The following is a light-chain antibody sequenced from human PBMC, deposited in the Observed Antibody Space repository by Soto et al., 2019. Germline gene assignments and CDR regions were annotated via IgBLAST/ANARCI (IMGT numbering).Light chain of an antibody. CDR1: SSDVGGYNY. CDR2: DVS. V-gene: IGLV2-14*01. Sequence: QSALTQPASVSGSPGQSITISCTGTSSDVGGYNYVSWYQQHPGKAPKLMIYDVSNRPSGVSNRFSGSKSGNTASLTISGLPAEDEADYYCSSYSSSLYVFGTGTQLTVL. J-gene: IGLJ1*01. CDR3: SSYSSSLYV.